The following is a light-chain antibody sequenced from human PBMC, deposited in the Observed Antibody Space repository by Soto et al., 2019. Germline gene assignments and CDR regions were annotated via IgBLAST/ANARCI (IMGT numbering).Light chain of an antibody. Sequence: QSVLTQPASVSGSPGQSIAISCTGTFSDVGGYDYVSWYQQHPDKAPKLMIYEVTKRPSGVSNRFSGSKSGNTASLTISGLQPEDEADYYCSSHTSGSTRVFGSGDQGHRP. CDR2: EVT. V-gene: IGLV2-14*01. CDR3: SSHTSGSTRV. J-gene: IGLJ1*01. CDR1: FSDVGGYDY.